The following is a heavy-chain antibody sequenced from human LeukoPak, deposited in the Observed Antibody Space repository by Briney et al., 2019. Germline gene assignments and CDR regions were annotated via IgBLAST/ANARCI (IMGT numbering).Heavy chain of an antibody. D-gene: IGHD1-26*01. CDR2: IHNSGGI. Sequence: GSLRLSCAASGFTFSSYWMNWVRQPPGKGLEWIASIHNSGGINYNPSLQRRVTLAMDASRNQFSLKLTSVTAADTAVYYCARQEGVGAFDFWGQGSLVTVSS. J-gene: IGHJ4*02. CDR3: ARQEGVGAFDF. CDR1: GFTFSSYW. V-gene: IGHV4-59*08.